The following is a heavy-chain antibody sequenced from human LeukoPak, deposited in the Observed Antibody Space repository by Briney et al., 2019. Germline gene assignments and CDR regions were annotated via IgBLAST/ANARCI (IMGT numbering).Heavy chain of an antibody. D-gene: IGHD3-10*01. CDR3: ARVLSVPYLLDS. CDR2: FFQSHRS. J-gene: IGHJ4*02. V-gene: IGHV4-38-2*01. Sequence: SETLSLTCAISGHPTTRGYYWAWFRQSPGKGLEWIATFFQSHRSFYNASLESRVTVSLDTSKSQFSLNLTSVTAADTAVYYCARVLSVPYLLDSWGRGTQVPVSS. CDR1: GHPTTRGYY.